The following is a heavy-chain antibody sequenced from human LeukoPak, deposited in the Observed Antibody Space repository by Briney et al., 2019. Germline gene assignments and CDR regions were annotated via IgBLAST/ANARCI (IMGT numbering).Heavy chain of an antibody. CDR2: ISWNSGSI. J-gene: IGHJ3*02. CDR3: AKDSSLNTMIVVVIDAFDI. Sequence: PGGSLRLSCAASGFTFDDYAMHWVRQAPGKGLEWVSGISWNSGSIGYADSVKGRFTISRDNAKNSLYLQMNSLRAEDTAVYYCAKDSSLNTMIVVVIDAFDIWGQGTMVTVSS. D-gene: IGHD3-22*01. V-gene: IGHV3-9*01. CDR1: GFTFDDYA.